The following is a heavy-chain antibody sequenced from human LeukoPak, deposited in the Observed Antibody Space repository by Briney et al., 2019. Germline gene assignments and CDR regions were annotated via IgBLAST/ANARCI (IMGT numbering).Heavy chain of an antibody. CDR3: AKDRVAILDAFDI. CDR1: GFTFDDYA. CDR2: ISWNSGSI. Sequence: GGSLRLSCAASGFTFDDYAMHWVRQAPGKGLEWVSGISWNSGSIDYADSVKGRFTISRGNAKNSLYLQMNSLRAEDTALYYCAKDRVAILDAFDIWGQGTMVTVSS. D-gene: IGHD2-21*01. J-gene: IGHJ3*02. V-gene: IGHV3-9*01.